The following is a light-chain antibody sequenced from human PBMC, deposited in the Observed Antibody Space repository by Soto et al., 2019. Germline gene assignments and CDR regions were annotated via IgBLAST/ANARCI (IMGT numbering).Light chain of an antibody. J-gene: IGKJ4*01. CDR1: QGISNW. V-gene: IGKV1-12*01. CDR2: TGS. Sequence: DIQMTQSPSSVSASVGDRVSITCRASQGISNWLAWYQQKPGRAPKLLIYTGSSLQSGVPSRFSGTGSGTDFTLTISSLQPEYVATYYCQQANSFPLPFCGGTKVEIK. CDR3: QQANSFPLP.